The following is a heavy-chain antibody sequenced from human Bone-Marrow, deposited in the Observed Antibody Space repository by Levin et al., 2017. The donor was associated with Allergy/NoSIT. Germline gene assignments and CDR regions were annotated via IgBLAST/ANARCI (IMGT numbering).Heavy chain of an antibody. CDR3: VKDIDSSGYEGFDY. D-gene: IGHD3-22*01. CDR2: ISWNSGSI. CDR1: GFIFDDYV. J-gene: IGHJ4*02. Sequence: GGSLRLSCAASGFIFDDYVMHWVRQAPGKGLEWVSGISWNSGSIGYADSVKGRFIISRDNAHNSLYLQMNSLRVEDTALYYCVKDIDSSGYEGFDYWGQGTLVTVSS. V-gene: IGHV3-9*01.